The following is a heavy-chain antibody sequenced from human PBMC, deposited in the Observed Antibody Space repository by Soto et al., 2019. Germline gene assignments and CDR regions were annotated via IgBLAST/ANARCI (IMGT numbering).Heavy chain of an antibody. V-gene: IGHV4-34*01. CDR2: NNHSGST. J-gene: IGHJ6*02. CDR1: GGSFSGYY. D-gene: IGHD5-18*01. CDR3: ARVRGYSYGPYYYGMDV. Sequence: SETLSLTCAVYGGSFSGYYWSWIRQPPGKGLEWIGENNHSGSTNYNPSLKSRITISVDTSKNQFSQKLSSVTAADTAVYYCARVRGYSYGPYYYGMDVWGQGTTVTVSS.